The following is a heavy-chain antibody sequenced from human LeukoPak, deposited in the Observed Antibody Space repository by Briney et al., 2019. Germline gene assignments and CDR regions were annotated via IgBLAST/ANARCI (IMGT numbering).Heavy chain of an antibody. V-gene: IGHV1-2*02. CDR2: INPNSGGA. CDR3: ARYALYASGGAGGFDI. Sequence: ASVTVSCKASGYTFTVHNMHWGRQAPGQGPGWMGCINPNSGGASLAPKFQGRVTMTRDTSMSTAYMELSRLRSDDTAVYHCARYALYASGGAGGFDIWGQGTMVTVSS. J-gene: IGHJ3*02. D-gene: IGHD3-10*01. CDR1: GYTFTVHN.